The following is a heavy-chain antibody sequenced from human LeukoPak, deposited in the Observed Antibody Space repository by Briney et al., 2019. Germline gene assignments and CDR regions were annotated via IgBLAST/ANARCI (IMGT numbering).Heavy chain of an antibody. CDR3: ARQGSYDNSGYSFDY. D-gene: IGHD3-22*01. Sequence: GESLKISCKASGYSLINHWIGWVRQMPGKGLDWMGIIYPGNADATYSPSFQGQVPISADKSTTTVYLQWSSLKASDTAMYYCARQGSYDNSGYSFDYWGQGTLVTVSS. J-gene: IGHJ4*02. CDR2: IYPGNADA. CDR1: GYSLINHW. V-gene: IGHV5-51*01.